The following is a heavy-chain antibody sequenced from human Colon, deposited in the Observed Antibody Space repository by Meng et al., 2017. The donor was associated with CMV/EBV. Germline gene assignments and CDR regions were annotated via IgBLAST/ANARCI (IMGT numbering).Heavy chain of an antibody. V-gene: IGHV4-59*11. J-gene: IGHJ5*02. Sequence: QVPLQESGPGLVKASETLSLTCTVSGGSISSHYWSWIRQPPGKGLEWIGYIFSSGITRYNPSLKSRVTISVDTSKNQFSLSLTSLTAADTAVYYCARLDSSPASWFDPWGQGTLVTVSS. D-gene: IGHD3-22*01. CDR3: ARLDSSPASWFDP. CDR1: GGSISSHY. CDR2: IFSSGIT.